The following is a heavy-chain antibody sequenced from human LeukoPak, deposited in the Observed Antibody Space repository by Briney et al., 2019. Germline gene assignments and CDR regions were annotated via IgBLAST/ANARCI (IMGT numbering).Heavy chain of an antibody. V-gene: IGHV3-74*01. D-gene: IGHD6-19*01. Sequence: GGSLRLSCAASGFTFSSYWMHWVRQAPGKGLVWVSRINSDGSSTSYADSVKGRFTISRDNAKNTLYLQMHSLRAQDTAVYYCASTYSSGWYTDWGQGTLVTVSS. CDR2: INSDGSST. CDR1: GFTFSSYW. CDR3: ASTYSSGWYTD. J-gene: IGHJ4*02.